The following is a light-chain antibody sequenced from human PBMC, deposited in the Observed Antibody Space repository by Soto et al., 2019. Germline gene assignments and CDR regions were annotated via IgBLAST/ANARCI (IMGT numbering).Light chain of an antibody. Sequence: EIVLAQSPGTLSLSPGERATLSCRASQSVSSAYLAWYQQKPGQAPRLLIYGASSRASGIPDRFSGSRSGTDFTLTISRLEPEDFAVYFCQQFATTWTFGQGTKVEI. CDR2: GAS. CDR1: QSVSSAY. V-gene: IGKV3-20*01. J-gene: IGKJ1*01. CDR3: QQFATTWT.